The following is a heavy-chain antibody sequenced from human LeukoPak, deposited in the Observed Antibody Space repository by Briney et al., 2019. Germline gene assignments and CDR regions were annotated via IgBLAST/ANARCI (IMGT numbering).Heavy chain of an antibody. CDR3: ARERDVVGYSYGYMVY. J-gene: IGHJ4*02. CDR2: ISYDGSNK. V-gene: IGHV3-30*04. CDR1: GFTFSSYA. D-gene: IGHD5-18*01. Sequence: GGSLRLSCAASGFTFSSYAMHWVRQPPGKGLEWVAVISYDGSNKYYADSVKGRFTISRDNSKNTLYLQMNSLRAEDTAVYYCARERDVVGYSYGYMVYWGQGTLVTVSS.